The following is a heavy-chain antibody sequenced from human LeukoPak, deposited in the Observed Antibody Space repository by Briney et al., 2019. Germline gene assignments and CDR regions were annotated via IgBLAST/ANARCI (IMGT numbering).Heavy chain of an antibody. J-gene: IGHJ4*02. CDR1: GYTFTVYY. CDR2: INPNSGGT. CDR3: ARCYYDSSGSFDY. D-gene: IGHD3-22*01. V-gene: IGHV1-2*02. Sequence: GASVKVSCKASGYTFTVYYMHWVRQAPGQGLEWMGWINPNSGGTNYAQKFQGRVTMTRDTSISTAYMELSRLRSDDTAVYYCARCYYDSSGSFDYWGQGTLVTVSS.